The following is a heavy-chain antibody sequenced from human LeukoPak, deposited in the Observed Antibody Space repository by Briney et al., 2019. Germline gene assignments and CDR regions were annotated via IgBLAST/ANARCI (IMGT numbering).Heavy chain of an antibody. Sequence: SETLSLTCTVSGSSMSGGYYWGWIRQPPVKGLEWIGTIYHSGNTYYNTSLKSRVTISVEMSKNQFSLMLSSVTAADTAVYYCARGRVYRLLFRFDPWGQGTLVTVSS. CDR3: ARGRVYRLLFRFDP. V-gene: IGHV4-38-2*02. J-gene: IGHJ5*02. CDR1: GSSMSGGYY. CDR2: IYHSGNT. D-gene: IGHD2-21*01.